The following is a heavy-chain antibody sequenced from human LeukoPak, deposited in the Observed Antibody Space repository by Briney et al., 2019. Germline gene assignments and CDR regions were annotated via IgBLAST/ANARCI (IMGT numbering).Heavy chain of an antibody. Sequence: GGSLRLSCAASGFTFSSYAMSWVRQAPGKGLEWVSAISGSGGSTYYADSVKGRFTISRDNSKNTLYLQMNSLRAEDTAVYYCAKCLAVAGPSRDGYFDYWGQGTLVTVSS. CDR3: AKCLAVAGPSRDGYFDY. V-gene: IGHV3-23*01. J-gene: IGHJ4*02. D-gene: IGHD6-19*01. CDR2: ISGSGGST. CDR1: GFTFSSYA.